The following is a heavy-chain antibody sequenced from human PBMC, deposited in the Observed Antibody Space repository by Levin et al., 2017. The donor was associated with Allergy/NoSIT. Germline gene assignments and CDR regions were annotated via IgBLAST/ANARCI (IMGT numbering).Heavy chain of an antibody. J-gene: IGHJ4*02. CDR3: ARDLSVTTWTARYYFDY. CDR2: ISSSSSTI. CDR1: GFTFSSYR. D-gene: IGHD4-17*01. V-gene: IGHV3-48*01. Sequence: SCAASGFTFSSYRMNWVRQAPGKGLEWVSYISSSSSTIYYADSVKGRFTISRDNAKNSLYLQMNSLRAEDTAVYYCARDLSVTTWTARYYFDYWGQGTLVTVSS.